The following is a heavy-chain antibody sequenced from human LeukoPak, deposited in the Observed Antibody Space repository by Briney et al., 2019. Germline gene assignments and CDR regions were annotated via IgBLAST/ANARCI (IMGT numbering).Heavy chain of an antibody. CDR3: AKERVDWRYFDY. V-gene: IGHV3-30*18. D-gene: IGHD3-9*01. CDR1: RFTFSKYG. CDR2: MSFDGSHT. J-gene: IGHJ4*02. Sequence: GGSLRLSCTASRFTFSKYGMHWVRQAPGKGLEWVAVMSFDGSHTYYADSVKGRFTISRDNSKNTLYLQMNSLRAEDTAVYYCAKERVDWRYFDYWGQGTLVTVSS.